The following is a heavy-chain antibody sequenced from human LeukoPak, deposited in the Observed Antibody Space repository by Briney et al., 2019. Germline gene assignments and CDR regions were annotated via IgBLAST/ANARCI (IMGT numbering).Heavy chain of an antibody. CDR1: GFTFDDYA. V-gene: IGHV3-9*01. CDR2: ISWNSGSV. Sequence: AGRSLRLSCAASGFTFDDYAMHWVRQAPGKGLEWVSTISWNSGSVDYADSVKGRFTISRDNAKNSLYLQMNSLRAEDTAVYYCAKDGLHCSSTSCRYYYYYYYMDVWGKGTTVTVSS. CDR3: AKDGLHCSSTSCRYYYYYYYMDV. D-gene: IGHD2-2*01. J-gene: IGHJ6*03.